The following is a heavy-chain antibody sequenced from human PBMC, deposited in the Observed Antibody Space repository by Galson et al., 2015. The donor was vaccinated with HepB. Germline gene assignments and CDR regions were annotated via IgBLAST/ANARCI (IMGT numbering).Heavy chain of an antibody. D-gene: IGHD4-17*01. CDR3: ARGGIYGDYYFDY. CDR1: GFTFSSYG. Sequence: SLRLSCAASGFTFSSYGMHWVRQAPGKGLEWVAVIWYDGSNKYYADSVKGRFTISRDNSKNTLYLQMNSLRAEDTAVYYCARGGIYGDYYFDYWGQGTLVTVSS. V-gene: IGHV3-33*01. CDR2: IWYDGSNK. J-gene: IGHJ4*02.